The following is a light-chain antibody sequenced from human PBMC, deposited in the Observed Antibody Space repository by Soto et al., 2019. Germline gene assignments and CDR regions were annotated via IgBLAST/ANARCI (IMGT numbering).Light chain of an antibody. CDR3: QSYDSSLSV. Sequence: QSVLTQPRSVSGAPGQRVTISCTGSSSNIGAGYDVYWYQQLPGTAPKLLIYGNSNRPSGVPDRFSGSKSGTSASLAITGLQAEDEADYYCQSYDSSLSVFGTGTKVTVL. J-gene: IGLJ1*01. CDR2: GNS. V-gene: IGLV1-40*01. CDR1: SSNIGAGYD.